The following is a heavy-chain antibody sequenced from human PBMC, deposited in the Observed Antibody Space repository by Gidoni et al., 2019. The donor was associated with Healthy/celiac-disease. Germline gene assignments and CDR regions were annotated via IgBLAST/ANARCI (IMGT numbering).Heavy chain of an antibody. CDR3: ARAVGYSSSWYPFDY. V-gene: IGHV4-61*02. Sequence: QVQLQESGPGLVKPSQPLSLTCTVSGGSISSGSYYWSWIRQPAGKGLEWIGRIYTSGSTNYNPSLKSRVTISVDTSKNQFSLKLSSVTAADTAVYYGARAVGYSSSWYPFDYWGQGTLVTVSS. D-gene: IGHD6-13*01. CDR1: GGSISSGSYY. J-gene: IGHJ4*02. CDR2: IYTSGST.